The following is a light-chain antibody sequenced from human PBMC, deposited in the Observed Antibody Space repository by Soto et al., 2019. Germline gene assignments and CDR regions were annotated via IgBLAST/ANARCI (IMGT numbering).Light chain of an antibody. CDR3: QQYGSSGT. CDR2: GAS. CDR1: QSVSNN. Sequence: EILMTQSPATLSVSPGDRATLSCRASQSVSNNLAWYQQKPGQAPRLLIYGASNRATGIPDRFSGSGSGTDFTLTISRLEPEDFAVYYCQQYGSSGTFGQGTKVDIK. V-gene: IGKV3-20*01. J-gene: IGKJ1*01.